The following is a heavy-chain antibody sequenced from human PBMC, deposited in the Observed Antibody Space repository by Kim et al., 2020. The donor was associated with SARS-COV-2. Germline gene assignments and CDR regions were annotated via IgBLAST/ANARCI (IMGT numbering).Heavy chain of an antibody. CDR3: AHRQVLDWFDP. V-gene: IGHV2-5*01. CDR2: K. Sequence: KRYSPYLKSRLTITKDTSKNQVVLTMTNMDPVDTATYYCAHRQVLDWFDPWGQGTLVTVSS. J-gene: IGHJ5*02.